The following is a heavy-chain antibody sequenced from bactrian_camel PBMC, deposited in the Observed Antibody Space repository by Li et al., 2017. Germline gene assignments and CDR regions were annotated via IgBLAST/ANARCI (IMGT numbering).Heavy chain of an antibody. CDR1: GTIYNHYC. V-gene: IGHV3S53*01. Sequence: HVQLVESGGGSVEAGGSLTLSCVASGTIYNHYCLAWFRQSPGKGREAVALIDGDRITRYSDSVRGRFTISQDNAKNTLYLQMNSLKPEDTAVYYCAAEPGRDIALVVGSVGVPDFTYKGQGTQVTVS. D-gene: IGHD7*01. J-gene: IGHJ4*01. CDR2: IDGDRIT.